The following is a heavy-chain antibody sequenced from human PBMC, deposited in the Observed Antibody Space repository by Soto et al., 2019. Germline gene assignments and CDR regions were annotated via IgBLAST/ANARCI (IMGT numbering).Heavy chain of an antibody. D-gene: IGHD3-22*01. Sequence: QVQLVESGGGLVKPGGSLRLSCAASGFSFSDYYMNWIRQAPGKGLEWISYISSSGAYTNYADSVRGRFTMSRDSATNARLRQMDGLRAEDTAVYYCARAKLVVEGRFDYWGQGTLVTGSS. CDR2: ISSSGAYT. V-gene: IGHV3-11*06. J-gene: IGHJ4*02. CDR3: ARAKLVVEGRFDY. CDR1: GFSFSDYY.